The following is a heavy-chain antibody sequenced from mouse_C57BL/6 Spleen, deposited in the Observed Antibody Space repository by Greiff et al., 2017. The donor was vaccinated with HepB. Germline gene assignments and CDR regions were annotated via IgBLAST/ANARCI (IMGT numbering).Heavy chain of an antibody. Sequence: VQLQQPGAELVRPGTSVKLSCKASGYTFTSYWMHWVKQRPGQGLEWIGVIDPSDSYTNYNQKFKGKATLTVDTSSSTAYMQLSSLTSEDSAVYYCARANDGYFDDWGQGTLVTVSA. J-gene: IGHJ3*01. CDR1: GYTFTSYW. CDR3: ARANDGYFDD. D-gene: IGHD2-3*01. V-gene: IGHV1-59*01. CDR2: IDPSDSYT.